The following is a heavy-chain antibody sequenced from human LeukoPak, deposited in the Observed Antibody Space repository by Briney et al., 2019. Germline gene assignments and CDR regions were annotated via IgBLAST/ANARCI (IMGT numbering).Heavy chain of an antibody. V-gene: IGHV3-23*01. CDR1: GFTFSSYA. CDR3: ARVACLECPFDP. Sequence: GGSLRLSCAASGFTFSSYAMSWVRQAPGKGLEWVSAISGSGGSTYYADSVKGRFTISRDNAKNSLYLQMNSLRAEDTAVYYCARVACLECPFDPWGQGTLVTVSS. CDR2: ISGSGGST. J-gene: IGHJ5*02. D-gene: IGHD3-3*01.